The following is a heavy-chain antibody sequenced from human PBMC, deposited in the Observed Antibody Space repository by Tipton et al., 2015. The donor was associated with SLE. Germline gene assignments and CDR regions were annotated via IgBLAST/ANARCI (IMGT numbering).Heavy chain of an antibody. CDR3: ARGARVPDY. J-gene: IGHJ4*02. CDR2: IRSKVYGGTS. V-gene: IGHV3-49*03. Sequence: SLRLSCTASGFIFGDYAMSWFRQAPGKGLEWVGFIRSKVYGGTSEYAASVKGRFSISIDDSKRIAYLQMNSLKTEDTAVYYCARGARVPDYWGQGTLVTVSS. CDR1: GFIFGDYA. D-gene: IGHD6-6*01.